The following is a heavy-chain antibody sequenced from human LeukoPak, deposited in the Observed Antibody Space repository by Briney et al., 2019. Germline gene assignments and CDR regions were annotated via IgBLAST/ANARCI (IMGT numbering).Heavy chain of an antibody. D-gene: IGHD3-16*02. V-gene: IGHV3-23*01. CDR2: ISYSGSNS. J-gene: IGHJ3*01. Sequence: GGSLGLSCAASGFTFSGSAMSWVRQAPGEGLGWVLLISYSGSNSYYTESVRGRFTISRDNSKDTLFLQKNTLIARDTAIYYCSRDMQLSTWGLGTMVTVSS. CDR3: SRDMQLST. CDR1: GFTFSGSA.